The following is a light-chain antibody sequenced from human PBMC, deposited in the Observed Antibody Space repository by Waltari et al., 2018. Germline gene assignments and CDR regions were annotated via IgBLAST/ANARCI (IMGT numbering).Light chain of an antibody. V-gene: IGKV3-20*01. CDR2: GAS. Sequence: EVVLTQSPGTLSLSPGERATLFCRASQSISRYLVWYQQRPGQAPRLLIYGASMSAAGIPDRFSGSGSGTDFTLSSSRLEPEDFAVYYCQNHERLPATFGQGTRVEIK. J-gene: IGKJ1*01. CDR3: QNHERLPAT. CDR1: QSISRY.